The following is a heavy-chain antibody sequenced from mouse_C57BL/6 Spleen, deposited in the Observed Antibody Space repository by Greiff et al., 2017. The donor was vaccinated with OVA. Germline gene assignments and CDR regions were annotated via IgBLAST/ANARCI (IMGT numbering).Heavy chain of an antibody. CDR1: GYAFTNYL. CDR2: INPGSGGT. CDR3: ARGYSLWYFDV. V-gene: IGHV1-54*01. D-gene: IGHD2-12*01. J-gene: IGHJ1*03. Sequence: VQLVESGAELVRPGTSVKVSCKASGYAFTNYLIEWVKQRPGQGLEWIGVINPGSGGTNYNEKFKGKATLTADKSSSTAYMQLSSLTSEDAAVYFCARGYSLWYFDVWGTGTTVTVSS.